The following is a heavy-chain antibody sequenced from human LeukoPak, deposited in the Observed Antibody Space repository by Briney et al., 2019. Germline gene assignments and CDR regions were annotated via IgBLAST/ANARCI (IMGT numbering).Heavy chain of an antibody. V-gene: IGHV1-18*01. Sequence: ASVKVSCKASGYTFTSYGISWVRQAPGQGLEWMGRISAYNGNTNYAQKLQGRVTMTTDTSTSTAYMELRSLRSDDTAVYYCARVPLEDCSSTSCYTPQIDPWGQGTLVTVSS. CDR3: ARVPLEDCSSTSCYTPQIDP. D-gene: IGHD2-2*02. J-gene: IGHJ5*02. CDR2: ISAYNGNT. CDR1: GYTFTSYG.